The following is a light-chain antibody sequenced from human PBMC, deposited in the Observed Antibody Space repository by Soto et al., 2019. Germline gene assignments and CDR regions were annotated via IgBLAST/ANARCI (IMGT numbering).Light chain of an antibody. J-gene: IGLJ1*01. CDR3: GSCDSSMSAVV. CDR2: DDN. V-gene: IGLV1-51*01. CDR1: SCNIGGNS. Sequence: QSVLRKPPSMSAAPGQNVTISCSGSSCNIGGNSVSWYQQLPGTAPKLLIYDDNKRPSGIPDRFSCSKSGTSATLCITGFQTGDEADYYSGSCDSSMSAVVFGTGSKVTGL.